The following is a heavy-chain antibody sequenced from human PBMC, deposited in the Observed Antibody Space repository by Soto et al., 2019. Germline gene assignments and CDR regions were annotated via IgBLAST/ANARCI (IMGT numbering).Heavy chain of an antibody. D-gene: IGHD6-13*01. V-gene: IGHV3-33*06. J-gene: IGHJ4*02. CDR3: AKGGYSSSWTFDY. Sequence: QVQLVESGGGVVQPGRSLRLSCAASGFTFSSYDMHWVRQAPGKGLEWVAVIWYDGSNKYYADSMKGRFTMSRGNSKNTMYLQMNSLRAEDTAVYYCAKGGYSSSWTFDYWGQGTLVTVSS. CDR2: IWYDGSNK. CDR1: GFTFSSYD.